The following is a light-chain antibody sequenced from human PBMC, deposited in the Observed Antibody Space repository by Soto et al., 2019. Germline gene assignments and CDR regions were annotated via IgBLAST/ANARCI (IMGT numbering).Light chain of an antibody. CDR3: QQYHNWPIT. CDR1: QSVSSN. CDR2: DAS. Sequence: IVMTQSPATLSVSPGESATLSCRASQSVSSNLAWHQQKPGQAPRIPMYDASTRATGISARFSGSGSGTEFTLTISSLQSEDFAVYYCQQYHNWPITFGQGTRLEIK. J-gene: IGKJ5*01. V-gene: IGKV3-15*01.